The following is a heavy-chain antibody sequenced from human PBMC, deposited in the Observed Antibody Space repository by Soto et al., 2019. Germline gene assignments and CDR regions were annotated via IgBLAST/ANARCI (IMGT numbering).Heavy chain of an antibody. D-gene: IGHD1-26*01. Sequence: ESLRLSCTASGFTFSGHGMNWVRQAPGKGLEWVSFLSGSAGITFYADSVKGRFTISRDNSKNTLYLQMNSLRAEDTAVYYCAKDRGIEGSSVRAFDVWGQGTMVTVSS. J-gene: IGHJ3*01. CDR1: GFTFSGHG. CDR3: AKDRGIEGSSVRAFDV. CDR2: LSGSAGIT. V-gene: IGHV3-23*01.